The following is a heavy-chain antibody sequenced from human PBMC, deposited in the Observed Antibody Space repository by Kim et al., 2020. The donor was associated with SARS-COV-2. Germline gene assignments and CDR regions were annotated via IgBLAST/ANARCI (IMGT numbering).Heavy chain of an antibody. Sequence: SETLSLTCAVYGGSFSGYYWSWIRQPPGKGLEWIGEINHSGSTNYNPSLKSRVTISVDTSKNQFSLKLSSVTAADTAVYYCARGLDLYGGNPETEYFQHWGQGTLVTVSS. CDR2: INHSGST. CDR3: ARGLDLYGGNPETEYFQH. J-gene: IGHJ1*01. CDR1: GGSFSGYY. V-gene: IGHV4-34*01. D-gene: IGHD4-17*01.